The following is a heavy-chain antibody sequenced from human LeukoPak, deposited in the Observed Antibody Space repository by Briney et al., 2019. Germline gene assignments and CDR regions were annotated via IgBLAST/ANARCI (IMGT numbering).Heavy chain of an antibody. V-gene: IGHV3-21*01. CDR1: GFTFSTHS. D-gene: IGHD1-7*01. J-gene: IGHJ3*02. Sequence: PGGSLRLSCAASGFTFSTHSMNWVRQAPGKGLEWVSSISYSSTYIYYADSVKGRFTISRDNAKNSLYLQMNSLRAEDTAVYYCARDKTGTNDAFDIWGLGTMVTVSS. CDR3: ARDKTGTNDAFDI. CDR2: ISYSSTYI.